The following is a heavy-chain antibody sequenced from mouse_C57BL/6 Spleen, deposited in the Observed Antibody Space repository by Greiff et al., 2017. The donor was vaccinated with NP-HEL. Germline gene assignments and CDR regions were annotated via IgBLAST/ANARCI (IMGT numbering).Heavy chain of an antibody. CDR1: GYTFTDYY. D-gene: IGHD1-1*01. V-gene: IGHV1-26*01. Sequence: VQLQQSGPELVKPGASVKISCKASGYTFTDYYMNWVKQSHGKSLEWIGDINPNNGGTSYNQKFKGKATLTVDESSSTAYMELRSLTSEDSAVYYCARGTTVVATDYWGQGTTLTVSS. CDR2: INPNNGGT. CDR3: ARGTTVVATDY. J-gene: IGHJ2*01.